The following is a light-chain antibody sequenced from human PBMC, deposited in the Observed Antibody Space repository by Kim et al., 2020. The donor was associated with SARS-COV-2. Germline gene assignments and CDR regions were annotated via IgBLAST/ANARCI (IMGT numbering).Light chain of an antibody. CDR1: SSDIGSYNY. CDR2: EIT. CDR3: SSYAGSTWV. V-gene: IGLV2-8*01. J-gene: IGLJ3*02. Sequence: QSALTQPPSASGSPGQSVTISCTGTSSDIGSYNYVSWYQQHPGKAPKLMIYEITERPSGVPDRFSGSKSGNTASLTVSGLQAEDEADYYCSSYAGSTWVFGGGTQLTVL.